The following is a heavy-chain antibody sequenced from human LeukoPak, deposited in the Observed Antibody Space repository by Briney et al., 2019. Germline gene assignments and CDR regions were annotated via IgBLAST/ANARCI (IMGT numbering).Heavy chain of an antibody. CDR1: GFTVSSNY. V-gene: IGHV3-66*01. D-gene: IGHD4-17*01. CDR2: IYSGGST. J-gene: IGHJ3*02. Sequence: GGSLRLSCAASGFTVSSNYMSWVRQAPGKGLEWVSVIYSGGSTYYADSVKGRFTISRDNSKNTLYLQMNSLRAEDTAVYYCARIYGDYPEGAFDIWGQGTMVTVSS. CDR3: ARIYGDYPEGAFDI.